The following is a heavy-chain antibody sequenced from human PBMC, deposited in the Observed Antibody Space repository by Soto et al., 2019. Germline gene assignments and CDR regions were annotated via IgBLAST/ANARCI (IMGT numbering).Heavy chain of an antibody. CDR2: IYHSGST. J-gene: IGHJ6*02. D-gene: IGHD2-8*01. CDR1: GGSSSSGGYS. CDR3: ARGHLGYCTNGVCLSGMDV. V-gene: IGHV4-30-2*01. Sequence: SETLSLTFAVSGGSSSSGGYSGSWIRQPPGKGLEWIGYIYHSGSTYYNPSLKSRVTISVDRSKNQFSLKLSSVTAADTAVYYCARGHLGYCTNGVCLSGMDVWGQANTLTV.